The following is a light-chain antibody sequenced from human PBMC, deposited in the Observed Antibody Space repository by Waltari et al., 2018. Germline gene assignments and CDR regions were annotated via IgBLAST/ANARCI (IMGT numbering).Light chain of an antibody. Sequence: QSALTQPRPVSGSPGQSVPISCTGTSSNVGTYDYVSWYQQYPGTPPQLMIFDVSKRPSGVPDRFSGSKSDNTASLTISGLQPADEADYYCCSYAGQYTWVFGGGTKLTVL. CDR1: SSNVGTYDY. CDR3: CSYAGQYTWV. V-gene: IGLV2-11*01. J-gene: IGLJ3*02. CDR2: DVS.